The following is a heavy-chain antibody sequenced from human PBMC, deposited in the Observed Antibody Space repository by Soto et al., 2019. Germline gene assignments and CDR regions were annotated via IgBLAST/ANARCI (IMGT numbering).Heavy chain of an antibody. CDR3: ARVTVGARNCEY. CDR2: IYYSGST. D-gene: IGHD1-26*01. Sequence: TLSPTFNLSGCPIRTGGYSGSWRLQPLGKSLEWFEYIYYSGSTYYNPSLKSRVTISVDTSKNQFSLKLSSVTAADTAVYYCARVTVGARNCEYWGQGNLVTV. CDR1: GCPIRTGGYS. J-gene: IGHJ4*02. V-gene: IGHV4-31*03.